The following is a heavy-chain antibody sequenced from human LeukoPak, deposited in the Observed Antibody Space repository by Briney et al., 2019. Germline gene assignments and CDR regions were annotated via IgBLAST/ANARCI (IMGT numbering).Heavy chain of an antibody. CDR1: GFTFDDYA. V-gene: IGHV3-9*03. CDR3: AKGYDSSGYSPFDY. D-gene: IGHD3-22*01. CDR2: ISWNSGSI. Sequence: GGSLRLSCAASGFTFDDYAMYWVRQAPGKGLEWVSGISWNSGSIGYADSVKGRFTISRDNAKNSLYLQMNSLRAEDMALYYCAKGYDSSGYSPFDYWGQGTLVTVSS. J-gene: IGHJ4*02.